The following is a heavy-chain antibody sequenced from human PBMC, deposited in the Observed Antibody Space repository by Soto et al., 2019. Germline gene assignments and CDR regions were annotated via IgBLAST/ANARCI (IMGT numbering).Heavy chain of an antibody. CDR1: GGTFSRYS. V-gene: IGHV1-69*13. D-gene: IGHD5-18*01. J-gene: IGHJ6*02. Sequence: SVKVSCKASGGTFSRYSITWVRQAPGHGLEWIGRIIPIFGIASYAQKFQGRVTITADESTSTAYMELSSLRSDDTAVYYCARDGFYAGSGRYSYGYSPPRYYAMDVWGQGTTVTVSS. CDR2: IIPIFGIA. CDR3: ARDGFYAGSGRYSYGYSPPRYYAMDV.